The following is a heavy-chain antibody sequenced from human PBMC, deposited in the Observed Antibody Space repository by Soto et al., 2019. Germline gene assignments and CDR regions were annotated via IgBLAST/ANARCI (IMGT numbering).Heavy chain of an antibody. D-gene: IGHD2-15*01. CDR2: IYHTATT. V-gene: IGHV4-4*02. Sequence: SETKCVTSIVVDGYIISTDWWSRVRKTPGKRLEWIGQIYHTATTSYNPSLKNRVTISLDKSNNQFSLRLTSMTAADTAVYYCATLPPRIVVVMTDLPTWGQGTLVTVSS. CDR3: ATLPPRIVVVMTDLPT. CDR1: DGYIISTDW. J-gene: IGHJ5*02.